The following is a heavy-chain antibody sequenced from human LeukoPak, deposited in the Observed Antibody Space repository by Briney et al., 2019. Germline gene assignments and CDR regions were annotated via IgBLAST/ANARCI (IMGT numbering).Heavy chain of an antibody. V-gene: IGHV1-8*01. CDR1: GYTFTSYD. CDR2: MNPNSGNT. Sequence: ASVKVSCKASGYTFTSYDINWVRQATGQGLEWMGWMNPNSGNTGYAQKFQGRVTMTRNTSISTAYMELSSLRSEDTAVYYCARRGGSSYYYGMDVWGQGTTVTVSS. D-gene: IGHD6-6*01. CDR3: ARRGGSSYYYGMDV. J-gene: IGHJ6*02.